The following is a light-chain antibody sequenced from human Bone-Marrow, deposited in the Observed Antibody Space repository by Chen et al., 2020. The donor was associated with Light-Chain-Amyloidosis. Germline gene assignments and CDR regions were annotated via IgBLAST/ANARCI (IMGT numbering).Light chain of an antibody. V-gene: IGKV3-15*01. CDR2: ATS. Sequence: EIVVTQSPATRSVSPGEGATLTCRASQNVNRHVAWYQQKPGQAPRLLMSATSTRATGIPGRFSGSGSGTEFTLTISSLQSEDSAVYYCQQYNNWPSWTVGQGTKVEIK. J-gene: IGKJ1*01. CDR3: QQYNNWPSWT. CDR1: QNVNRH.